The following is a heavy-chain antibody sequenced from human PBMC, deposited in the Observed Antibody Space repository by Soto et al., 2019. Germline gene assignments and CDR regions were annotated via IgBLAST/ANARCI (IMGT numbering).Heavy chain of an antibody. Sequence: QITLKVSEPTLVKPTQTLTMTCTFSWFSLSTSGEAVSWIRQPPGKALEWLALIYWDDDKRYSPSLNHRLTITKDTAKNQVLIFMTNMDPADTATYFCAHSGDGGTADYWGQGTMVTVSS. CDR1: WFSLSTSGEA. J-gene: IGHJ4*02. V-gene: IGHV2-5*02. CDR2: IYWDDDK. D-gene: IGHD3-16*01. CDR3: AHSGDGGTADY.